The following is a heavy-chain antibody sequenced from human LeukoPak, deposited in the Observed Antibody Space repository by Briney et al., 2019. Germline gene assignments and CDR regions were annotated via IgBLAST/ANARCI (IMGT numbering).Heavy chain of an antibody. CDR2: IYNNGNI. CDR3: ARASWGYDFDN. D-gene: IGHD7-27*01. Sequence: QTGGSLRLSCAASGFTFSSYAMSWVRQAPGKGLEWLSVIYNNGNIYYRDSVKGRFSISRDISKNTVYLQMSSLTVDDTAMYYCARASWGYDFDNWGQGTLVAVSS. J-gene: IGHJ4*02. V-gene: IGHV3-23*05. CDR1: GFTFSSYA.